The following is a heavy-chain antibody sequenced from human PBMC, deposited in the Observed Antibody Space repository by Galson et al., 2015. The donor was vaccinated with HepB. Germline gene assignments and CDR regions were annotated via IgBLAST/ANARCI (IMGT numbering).Heavy chain of an antibody. D-gene: IGHD1-14*01. CDR3: ARDRPHMRVDRAGLDY. CDR2: IWYDGSNK. V-gene: IGHV3-33*08. CDR1: GFTFSSYG. Sequence: SLRLSCAASGFTFSSYGMHWVRQAPGKGLEWVAVIWYDGSNKYYADSVKGRFTISRDNSKNTLYLQMNSLRAEDTAVYYCARDRPHMRVDRAGLDYWGQGTLVTVSS. J-gene: IGHJ4*02.